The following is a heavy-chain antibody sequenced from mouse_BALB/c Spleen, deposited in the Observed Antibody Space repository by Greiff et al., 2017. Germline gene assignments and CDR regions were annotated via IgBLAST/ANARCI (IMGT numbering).Heavy chain of an antibody. CDR3: ARMINYAMDY. Sequence: EVMLVESGGGLVQPGGSRKLSCAASGFTFSSFGMHWVRQAPEKGLEWVAYISSGSSTIYYADTVKGRFTISRDNPKNTLFLQMTSLRSEDTAMYYCARMINYAMDYWGQGTSVTVSS. V-gene: IGHV5-17*02. D-gene: IGHD2-4*01. CDR2: ISSGSSTI. J-gene: IGHJ4*01. CDR1: GFTFSSFG.